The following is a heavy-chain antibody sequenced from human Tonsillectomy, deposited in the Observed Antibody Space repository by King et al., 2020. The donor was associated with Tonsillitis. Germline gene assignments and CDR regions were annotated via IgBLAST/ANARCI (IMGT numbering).Heavy chain of an antibody. D-gene: IGHD3-22*01. Sequence: QLQESGPGLVKPSGTLSLTCAVSGGSISSSNWWSWVRQPPGKGLEWIGEIYHSGSTNYNPSLKSRVTISVDKSKNQFSLKLSSVTAAVTAVYYCARNYYDSSGYYFDAFDIWGQGTMVTVSS. CDR2: IYHSGST. CDR3: ARNYYDSSGYYFDAFDI. J-gene: IGHJ3*02. V-gene: IGHV4-4*02. CDR1: GGSISSSNW.